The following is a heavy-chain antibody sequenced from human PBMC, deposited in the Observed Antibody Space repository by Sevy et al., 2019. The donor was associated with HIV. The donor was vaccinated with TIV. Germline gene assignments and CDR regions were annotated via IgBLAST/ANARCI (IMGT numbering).Heavy chain of an antibody. J-gene: IGHJ4*02. Sequence: ASVKVSCKASGYTFTGYYMHWVRQAPGQGLEWMGRINPNSGGTNYAQKFQGRVTMTRDTSISTAYMELSRLGSDDTAVYYCARDRGYSYGNDYWGQGTLVTVSS. CDR1: GYTFTGYY. D-gene: IGHD5-18*01. CDR2: INPNSGGT. V-gene: IGHV1-2*06. CDR3: ARDRGYSYGNDY.